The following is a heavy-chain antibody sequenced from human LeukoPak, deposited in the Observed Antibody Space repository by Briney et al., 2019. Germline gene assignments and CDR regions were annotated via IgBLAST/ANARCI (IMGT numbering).Heavy chain of an antibody. CDR1: GGTFSSYA. Sequence: ASVKVSCKASGGTFSSYAISWVRQAPGQGLEWMGRIIPIFGTANYAQKFQGRVTITTDESTSTAYMELSSLRSEDTAVYYCARDFYRYDSSGYLDAFDIWSQGTMVTVSS. V-gene: IGHV1-69*05. CDR3: ARDFYRYDSSGYLDAFDI. D-gene: IGHD3-22*01. J-gene: IGHJ3*02. CDR2: IIPIFGTA.